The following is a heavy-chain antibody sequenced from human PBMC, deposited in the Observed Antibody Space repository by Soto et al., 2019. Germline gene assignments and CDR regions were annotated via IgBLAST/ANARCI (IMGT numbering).Heavy chain of an antibody. CDR1: GFTFSSYA. V-gene: IGHV3-30-3*01. Sequence: GVSLRLSCAASGFTFSSYAMHWVRQAPGKGLEWVAVISYDGSNKYYADSVKGRFTISRDNSKNTLYLQMNSLRAEDTAVYYCARSDNYKSGWSGPFGYWGQGTLVTVSS. D-gene: IGHD6-19*01. CDR3: ARSDNYKSGWSGPFGY. J-gene: IGHJ4*02. CDR2: ISYDGSNK.